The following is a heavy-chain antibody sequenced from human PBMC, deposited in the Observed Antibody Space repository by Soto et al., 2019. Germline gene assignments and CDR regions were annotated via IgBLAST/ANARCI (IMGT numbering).Heavy chain of an antibody. CDR1: GFTFSSYA. CDR3: AKGSNYAFWSGYYCDR. CDR2: MSGSGGST. J-gene: IGHJ4*02. V-gene: IGHV3-23*01. Sequence: SRRLSCASSGFTFSSYAMTWVRQATGKGLEWVSGMSGSGGSTYYVDSVNGRFTISRDNSKNTLYLQMNSLRAEDTAVYSCAKGSNYAFWSGYYCDRWDQETLVTVSS. D-gene: IGHD3-3*01.